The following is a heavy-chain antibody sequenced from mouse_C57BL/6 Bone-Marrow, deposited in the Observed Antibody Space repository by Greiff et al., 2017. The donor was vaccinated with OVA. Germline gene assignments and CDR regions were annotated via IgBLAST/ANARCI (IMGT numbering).Heavy chain of an antibody. J-gene: IGHJ3*01. CDR3: ARSYYYGSSWFAY. V-gene: IGHV1-59*01. CDR1: GYTFTSYW. Sequence: VKLQQPGAELVRPGTSVKLSCKASGYTFTSYWMHWVKQRPGQGLEWIGVIDPSDSYTNYNQKFKGKATLTVDTSSSTAYMQLSSLTSEDSAVYYCARSYYYGSSWFAYWGQGTLVTVSA. D-gene: IGHD1-1*01. CDR2: IDPSDSYT.